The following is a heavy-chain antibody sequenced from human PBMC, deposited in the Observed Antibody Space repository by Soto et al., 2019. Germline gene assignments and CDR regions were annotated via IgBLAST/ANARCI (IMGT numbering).Heavy chain of an antibody. J-gene: IGHJ4*02. CDR2: VSHDGRNT. D-gene: IGHD6-19*01. Sequence: VQLVESGGGLVQPGRSLRLSCAASGFTFSDYAMHWVRQAPGKGLEWVAVVSHDGRNTHYADSVKGRFTISRDSSKNTVSLEMTSLRAADTAFYYCAKGGRQWLVTSDFNYWGQGALVTVSS. CDR1: GFTFSDYA. V-gene: IGHV3-30*18. CDR3: AKGGRQWLVTSDFNY.